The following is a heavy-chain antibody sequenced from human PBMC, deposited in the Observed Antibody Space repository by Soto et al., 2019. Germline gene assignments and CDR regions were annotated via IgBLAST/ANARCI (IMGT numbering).Heavy chain of an antibody. Sequence: EVQLLESGGDLVQPGGSLRLSCAASGFTFSTYAMRWVRQAPGKGLEWVSAIGAGGGDIYHADSVKGRFIISRDNSMNTVFLEMNSLRTDDTAVYYCARPRGYGVFDAYDIWGQGTVVTVSS. CDR1: GFTFSTYA. J-gene: IGHJ3*02. CDR3: ARPRGYGVFDAYDI. CDR2: IGAGGGDI. V-gene: IGHV3-23*01. D-gene: IGHD4-17*01.